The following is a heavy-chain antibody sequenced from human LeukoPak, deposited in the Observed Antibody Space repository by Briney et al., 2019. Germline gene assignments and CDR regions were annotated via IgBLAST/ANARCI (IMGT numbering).Heavy chain of an antibody. V-gene: IGHV1-8*01. D-gene: IGHD6-13*01. CDR3: ARATSAAAGDAFDI. CDR1: GYTFTSYD. CDR2: MNPNSGNT. Sequence: GASVKVSCKASGYTFTSYDINWVRQATGQGLEWMGWMNPNSGNTGYAQKFQGRVTMTRNTSISTAYMELSSLRSEDTAVYYCARATSAAAGDAFDIWGQGTMVTVSS. J-gene: IGHJ3*02.